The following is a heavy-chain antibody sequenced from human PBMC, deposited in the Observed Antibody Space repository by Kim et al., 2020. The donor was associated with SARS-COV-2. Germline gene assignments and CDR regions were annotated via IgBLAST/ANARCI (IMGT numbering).Heavy chain of an antibody. V-gene: IGHV4-59*01. CDR3: AREVAGEAFDI. D-gene: IGHD6-19*01. J-gene: IGHJ3*02. Sequence: THNPSLKSRVTISVDTSKNQFSLKLSSVTAADTAVYYCAREVAGEAFDIWGQGTMVTVSS.